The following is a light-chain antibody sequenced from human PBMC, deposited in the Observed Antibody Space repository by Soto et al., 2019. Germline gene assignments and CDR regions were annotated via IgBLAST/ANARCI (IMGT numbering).Light chain of an antibody. V-gene: IGLV2-14*01. Sequence: QSALTQPASVSGSPGQSITISCTGTSSDVGGYNYVSWYQQHPGKAPKLMIYEVSNRPSGVSNRFSGSKSGNTASLTISGLQAEDEADYYCSSYKTDDTFLFGTGTKV. CDR3: SSYKTDDTFL. CDR1: SSDVGGYNY. CDR2: EVS. J-gene: IGLJ1*01.